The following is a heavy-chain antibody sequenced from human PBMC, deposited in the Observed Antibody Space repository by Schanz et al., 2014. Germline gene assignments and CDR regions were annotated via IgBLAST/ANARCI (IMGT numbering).Heavy chain of an antibody. CDR1: GFTFSDYS. Sequence: EVQLVESGGGWVQPGGSLRLSCAASGFTFSDYSMNWVRQAPGKGPEWVSYIRSSSTPIYYADSVKGRFTISRDNAKNTVYLQMNSLRPGDTAVYYCLAPDYGMDVWGQGTTXTVSS. V-gene: IGHV3-48*01. CDR3: LAPDYGMDV. CDR2: IRSSSTPI. J-gene: IGHJ6*02.